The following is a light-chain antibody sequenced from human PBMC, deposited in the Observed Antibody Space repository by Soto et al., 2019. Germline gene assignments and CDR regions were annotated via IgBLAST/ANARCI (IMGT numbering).Light chain of an antibody. J-gene: IGKJ4*01. CDR3: QKYNSALT. V-gene: IGKV1-27*01. CDR1: QGISNY. Sequence: DIQMTQSPSSLSASVGDRVTITCRASQGISNYLAWYQQKPGKVPKLLIYAASPLQSGVPSRFSGSGSATDITLTISSLPPDDVATYYCQKYNSALTFGGGTKVEIK. CDR2: AAS.